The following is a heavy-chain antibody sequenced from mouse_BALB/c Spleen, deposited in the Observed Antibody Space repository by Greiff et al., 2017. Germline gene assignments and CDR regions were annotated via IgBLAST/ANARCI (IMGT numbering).Heavy chain of an antibody. CDR2: ISNLAYSI. CDR3: ARLQLELPYFDD. J-gene: IGHJ2*01. CDR1: GFTFSDYG. V-gene: IGHV5-15*02. D-gene: IGHD3-1*01. Sequence: EVHLVESGGGLVQPGGSRKLSCAASGFTFSDYGMAWVRQAPGKGLEWVAFISNLAYSIYYADTVTGRFTISRENAKNTLYLEMSSLRSEDTAMYYCARLQLELPYFDDWGQGTTLTVSS.